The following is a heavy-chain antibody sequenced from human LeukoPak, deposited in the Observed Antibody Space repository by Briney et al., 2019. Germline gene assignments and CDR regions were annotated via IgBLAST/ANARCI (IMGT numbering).Heavy chain of an antibody. CDR2: ISYDGSNK. CDR3: ARDLADSSSWSDY. V-gene: IGHV3-30-3*01. D-gene: IGHD6-13*01. Sequence: RGGSLRLSCAASGFTFSSYAMHGVRQAPGKGLEWVAVISYDGSNKYYADSVKGRFTISRDNSKNTLYLQMNSLRAEDTAVYYCARDLADSSSWSDYWGQGTLVTVSS. CDR1: GFTFSSYA. J-gene: IGHJ4*02.